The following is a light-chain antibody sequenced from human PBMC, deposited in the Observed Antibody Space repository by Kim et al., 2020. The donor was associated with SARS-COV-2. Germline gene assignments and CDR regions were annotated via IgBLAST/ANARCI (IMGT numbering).Light chain of an antibody. CDR2: TAS. CDR3: QQTNSASRT. J-gene: IGKJ1*01. CDR1: QDISRY. Sequence: DIQMTQSPSSLSASVGDRVTITCRASQDISRYLNWYQQKPGKAPKLLIYTASSLQSGVPSRFTGSGSETDFTLTISSLQPEDFATYYCQQTNSASRTFGQWTKVDIK. V-gene: IGKV1-39*01.